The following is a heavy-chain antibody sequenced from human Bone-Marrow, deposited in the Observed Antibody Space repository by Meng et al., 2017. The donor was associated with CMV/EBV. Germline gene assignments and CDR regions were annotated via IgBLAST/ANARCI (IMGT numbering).Heavy chain of an antibody. V-gene: IGHV2-5*02. CDR3: ARGGFSYGLLWFDP. J-gene: IGHJ5*02. D-gene: IGHD5-18*01. CDR2: ISWEDVK. CDR1: GFSLNTSGVG. Sequence: QNVLKVSGPPLVKPPQTLTLTCPFSGFSLNTSGVGVGWIRQSPGKALEWLALISWEDVKEYSPSLNTRLTITKDTSKNQVLLTMTNMDPVDTATYYCARGGFSYGLLWFDPWGQGALVPVSS.